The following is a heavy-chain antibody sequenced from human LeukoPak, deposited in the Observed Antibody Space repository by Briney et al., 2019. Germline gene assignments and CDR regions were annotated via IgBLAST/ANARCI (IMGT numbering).Heavy chain of an antibody. CDR3: ARDRHRYRGTNGDGDAFDI. V-gene: IGHV3-21*01. Sequence: GGSLRLSCAASGFTFDDYAMHWVRQAPGKGLEWVSSISSSGSYIYYADSVKGRFTMSRDNSKNTLDLQMNSLRADDTAVYFCARDRHRYRGTNGDGDAFDIWGQGTMVTVTS. J-gene: IGHJ3*02. CDR2: ISSSGSYI. D-gene: IGHD1-7*01. CDR1: GFTFDDYA.